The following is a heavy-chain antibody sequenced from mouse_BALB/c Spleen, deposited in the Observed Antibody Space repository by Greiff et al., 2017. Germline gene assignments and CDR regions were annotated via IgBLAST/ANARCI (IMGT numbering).Heavy chain of an antibody. J-gene: IGHJ4*01. V-gene: IGHV1S137*01. D-gene: IGHD2-14*01. Sequence: QVQLQQSGAELVRPGVSVKISCKGSGYTFTDYAMHWVKQSHAKSLEWIGVISTYYGDASYNQKFKGKATMTVDKSSGTAYMELARLTSEDSAIYYCARRGYRYDRAMDYWGQGTSVTVSS. CDR1: GYTFTDYA. CDR2: ISTYYGDA. CDR3: ARRGYRYDRAMDY.